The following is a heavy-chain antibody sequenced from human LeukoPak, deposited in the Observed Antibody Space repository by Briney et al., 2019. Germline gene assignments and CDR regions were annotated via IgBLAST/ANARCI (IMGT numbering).Heavy chain of an antibody. CDR1: GFTFSSYG. V-gene: IGHV3-33*01. D-gene: IGHD6-13*01. J-gene: IGHJ6*02. CDR3: ARDVGSSWGYYYYGMDV. Sequence: GRSLRLSCAASGFTFSSYGMHWVRQAPGKGLEWAAVIWYDGSNKYYADSVKGRFTISRDNSKNTLYLQMNSLRAEDTAVYYCARDVGSSWGYYYYGMDVWGQGTTVTVSS. CDR2: IWYDGSNK.